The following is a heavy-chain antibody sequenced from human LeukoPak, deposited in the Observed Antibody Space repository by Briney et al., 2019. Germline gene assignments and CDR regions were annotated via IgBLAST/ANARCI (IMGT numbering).Heavy chain of an antibody. CDR1: GFTVSSYY. V-gene: IGHV3-53*01. D-gene: IGHD2-21*02. CDR2: IYRGGDT. CDR3: AKHQLKGDSPYGR. J-gene: IGHJ3*01. Sequence: PGGSLSLSCAASGFTVSSYYMSWVRQAPGQGLEWVSVIYRGGDTYYADSVKGRFTISRDNSKNTVYLEMNSLRAEDTAVYHCAKHQLKGDSPYGRWGQGTMVTVSS.